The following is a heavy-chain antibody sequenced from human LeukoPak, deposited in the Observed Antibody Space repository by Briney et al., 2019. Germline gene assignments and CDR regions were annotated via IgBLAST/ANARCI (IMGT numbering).Heavy chain of an antibody. V-gene: IGHV3-23*01. Sequence: GGSLRLSCAASGFTFSTYAMSWVRQAPGKGLEWVSAIIGSGGSTYYADSVKGRFTISRDNSKNTVYLQMNSLRVEDTAVYYCAKRDSSGWYYFDYWGQGTLVTVSS. CDR3: AKRDSSGWYYFDY. J-gene: IGHJ4*02. D-gene: IGHD6-19*01. CDR1: GFTFSTYA. CDR2: IIGSGGST.